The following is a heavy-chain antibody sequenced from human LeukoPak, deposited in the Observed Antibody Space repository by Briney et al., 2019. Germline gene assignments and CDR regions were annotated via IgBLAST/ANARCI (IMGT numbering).Heavy chain of an antibody. CDR1: GFTVSSNY. CDR2: IYSGGSK. D-gene: IGHD6-6*01. J-gene: IGHJ4*02. V-gene: IGHV3-66*02. Sequence: GGSLRLSCAASGFTVSSNYISWVRQAPGKGLEWVSVIYSGGSKYYADSVKGRFTISRDNYEHTVILQMNSLTTEDTAVYYCARNEYSSSSVKGYFDYWGEGTLVTVSS. CDR3: ARNEYSSSSVKGYFDY.